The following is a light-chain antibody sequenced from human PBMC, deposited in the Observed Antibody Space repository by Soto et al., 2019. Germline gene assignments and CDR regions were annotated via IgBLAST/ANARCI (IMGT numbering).Light chain of an antibody. CDR1: SSNIRAGYD. CDR3: QSYDSSLSGLV. J-gene: IGLJ2*01. CDR2: GNS. Sequence: QPVLTQPPSVSGAPGQRVTISCTGSSSNIRAGYDVHWYQQLPGTAPKLLIYGNSNRPSGVPDRFSGSKSGTSASLAITGLQAEDEADYYCQSYDSSLSGLVFGGGTKVTVL. V-gene: IGLV1-40*01.